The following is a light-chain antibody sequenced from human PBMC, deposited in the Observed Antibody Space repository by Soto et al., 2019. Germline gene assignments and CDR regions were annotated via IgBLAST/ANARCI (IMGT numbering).Light chain of an antibody. Sequence: QSVLTQAPSVSGAPGQRVTIPCTGSSSNFGAGYNVHWYQQLPGTAPKLLIYGDSNRPSGVPDRFSGSKSGTSASLAITGLQAEDEADYYCQSYDSSLSGWVFGGGTKLTVL. V-gene: IGLV1-40*01. CDR2: GDS. CDR1: SSNFGAGYN. J-gene: IGLJ3*02. CDR3: QSYDSSLSGWV.